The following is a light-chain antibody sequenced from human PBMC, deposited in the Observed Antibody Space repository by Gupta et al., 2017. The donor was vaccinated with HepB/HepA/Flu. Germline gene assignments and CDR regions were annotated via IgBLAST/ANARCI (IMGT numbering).Light chain of an antibody. V-gene: IGKV3D-20*01. J-gene: IGKJ2*03. Sequence: ILPQSPPPLSFSPGATATLSCRASQNMNGRNLAWYQQRQGQPPRIVVYDVSRRASGVPDRLSSSGCGTDFTLTITRREPDDYAVYYCQQYGNSALYSFGQGTKLEI. CDR3: QQYGNSALYS. CDR1: QNMNGRN. CDR2: DVS.